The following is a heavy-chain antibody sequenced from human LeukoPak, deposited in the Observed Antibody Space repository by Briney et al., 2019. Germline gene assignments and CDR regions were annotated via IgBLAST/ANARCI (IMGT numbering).Heavy chain of an antibody. J-gene: IGHJ4*02. CDR1: GGSISSSRYY. CDR3: ARDRGYSYAFDY. Sequence: SETLSLTCTVSGGSISSSRYYWGWIRQPPGKGLEWIGSIYYSGSTYYNPSLKSRVTMSVDTSKNQFSLKLSSVTAADTAVYYCARDRGYSYAFDYWGQGTLVTVSS. V-gene: IGHV4-39*07. D-gene: IGHD5-18*01. CDR2: IYYSGST.